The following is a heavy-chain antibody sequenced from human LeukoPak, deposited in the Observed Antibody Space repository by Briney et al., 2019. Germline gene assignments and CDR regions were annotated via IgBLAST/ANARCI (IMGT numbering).Heavy chain of an antibody. J-gene: IGHJ4*02. CDR3: ARDGYYAGSGYS. D-gene: IGHD2-2*03. Sequence: GGSLRLSCTLSGFVLEVFSMHWVRQPPGKGLEWVSLISGDSTITEYADSVKGRFTISSDNRRSSLYLEMSSLGIEDRGFHCCARDGYYAGSGYSWGQGTLVTVSS. CDR2: ISGDSTIT. V-gene: IGHV3-43*02. CDR1: GFVLEVFS.